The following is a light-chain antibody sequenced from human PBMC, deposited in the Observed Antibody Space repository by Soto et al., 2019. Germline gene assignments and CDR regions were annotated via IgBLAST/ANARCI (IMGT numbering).Light chain of an antibody. J-gene: IGKJ2*01. Sequence: DIQMTQSPSSLSASVGDTVTITCRASQSISVHLNWYQQKGGKVPKLLIYAASNLYSGVPSRVSGSGSETDFAHTISSLQPEDFATDYCQHSYITPYAFGQVTRLEIK. CDR1: QSISVH. CDR3: QHSYITPYA. CDR2: AAS. V-gene: IGKV1-39*01.